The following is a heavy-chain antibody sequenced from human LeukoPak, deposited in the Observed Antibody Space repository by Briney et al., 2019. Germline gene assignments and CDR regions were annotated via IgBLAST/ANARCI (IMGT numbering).Heavy chain of an antibody. J-gene: IGHJ4*02. Sequence: SETLSLTCTVSGGSISSDTYFWSWIRQPPGKGLEWIGEINHSGSTNYNPSLKSRVTISVDTSKNQFSLKLSSVTAADTAVYYCARRGTLAVAGPALDYWGQGTLVTVSS. D-gene: IGHD6-19*01. CDR1: GGSISSDTYF. CDR2: INHSGST. V-gene: IGHV4-39*07. CDR3: ARRGTLAVAGPALDY.